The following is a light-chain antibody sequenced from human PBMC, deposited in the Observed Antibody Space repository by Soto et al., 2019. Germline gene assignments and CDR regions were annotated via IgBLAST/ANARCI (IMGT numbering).Light chain of an antibody. Sequence: QSALTQPASVSGSPGQSITLSCTGTSNDVGTYNLVSWYQQHPGKAPKLIIFAGFKRLSGVSNRFSGSKSGNTASLTISGLQAEDEADDYCSSYAGSTTYVFGTGTKVTVL. V-gene: IGLV2-23*01. CDR2: AGF. CDR3: SSYAGSTTYV. J-gene: IGLJ1*01. CDR1: SNDVGTYNL.